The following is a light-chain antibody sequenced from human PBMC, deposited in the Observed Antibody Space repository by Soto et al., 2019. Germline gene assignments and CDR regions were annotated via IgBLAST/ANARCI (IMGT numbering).Light chain of an antibody. J-gene: IGKJ5*01. Sequence: EITLTQSPVTLSLSQGERATLSCPASQSVSSNSAWYQQKPGQAPRLLIYGASTRATGIPARFSGSGFGTDFTLTISSLEAEDSAVYYCQQRSNWPSITFGQGTRLEIK. CDR1: QSVSSN. CDR2: GAS. V-gene: IGKV3-11*01. CDR3: QQRSNWPSIT.